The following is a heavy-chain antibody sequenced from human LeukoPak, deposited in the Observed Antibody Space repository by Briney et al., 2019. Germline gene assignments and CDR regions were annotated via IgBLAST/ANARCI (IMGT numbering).Heavy chain of an antibody. V-gene: IGHV1-2*02. CDR2: INPNSGGT. Sequence: ASVKVSCKASGYTFTGYYMHWVRQAPGQGLEWMGWINPNSGGTNYAQKFQGRVTMTRDTSTSTVYMELSSLRSEDTAVYYCARAQANWGPDYWGQGTLVTVSS. J-gene: IGHJ4*02. CDR1: GYTFTGYY. D-gene: IGHD7-27*01. CDR3: ARAQANWGPDY.